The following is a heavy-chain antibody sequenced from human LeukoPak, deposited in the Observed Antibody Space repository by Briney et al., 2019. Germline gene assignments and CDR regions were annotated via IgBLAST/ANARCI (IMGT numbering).Heavy chain of an antibody. D-gene: IGHD3-22*01. CDR3: ARRRTYDSSGYYQSDGAFDI. CDR2: IKQDAIEK. V-gene: IGHV3-7*01. Sequence: PGGSLRLSCAASGFTFDDYGMTWVRQAPGRGLEWVANIKQDAIEKYYVDSVKGRFTISRDNAKNSLYLQMNSLRAEDTAVYYCARRRTYDSSGYYQSDGAFDIWGQGTMVTVSS. CDR1: GFTFDDYG. J-gene: IGHJ3*02.